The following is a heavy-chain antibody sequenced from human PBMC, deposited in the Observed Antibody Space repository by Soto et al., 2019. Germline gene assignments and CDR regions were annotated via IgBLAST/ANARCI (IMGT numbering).Heavy chain of an antibody. CDR1: GFSLSTYGMR. J-gene: IGHJ4*02. CDR2: FDWDGDK. D-gene: IGHD3-10*01. CDR3: ARGVASYYYDY. V-gene: IGHV2-70*04. Sequence: GSGPTLVNPTQILTLTCTFSGFSLSTYGMRVSLIRQPPGQALEWLARFDWDGDKFYSTSLKTRLTISKDTSKNQVVLTVTNMDPVDTATYYCARGVASYYYDYWGQGTLVTVYS.